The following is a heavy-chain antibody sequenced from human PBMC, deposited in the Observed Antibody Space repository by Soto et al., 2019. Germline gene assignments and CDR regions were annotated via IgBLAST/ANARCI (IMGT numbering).Heavy chain of an antibody. J-gene: IGHJ4*02. CDR2: IHTGGKT. CDR1: GFTVTRNY. V-gene: IGHV3-53*02. Sequence: ELQLAESGGGLIQPGGSLRLSCAASGFTVTRNYMTWVRLAPGKGLECVSTIHTGGKTFYTDSVKGRFTVSRDASKNTVDLKITTLAVEDAAVSYCATGGSKRVRAASVEVFHVEFWGRGPVVTGSS. D-gene: IGHD3-10*01. CDR3: ATGGSKRVRAASVEVFHVEF.